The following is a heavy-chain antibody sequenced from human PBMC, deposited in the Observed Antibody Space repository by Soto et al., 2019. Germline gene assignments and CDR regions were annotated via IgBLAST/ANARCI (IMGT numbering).Heavy chain of an antibody. J-gene: IGHJ4*02. Sequence: PSETLSLTCVVSGYTISSGYYLGWIRQSPGKGLECIGKSDHSGSTYYNPSLKSRVTISVDTSKNEFSLKLRSVTAADTAVYYCARGQKGYSSSWYVEWGQGTLGTGSS. CDR2: SDHSGST. CDR3: ARGQKGYSSSWYVE. CDR1: GYTISSGYY. V-gene: IGHV4-38-2*01. D-gene: IGHD6-13*01.